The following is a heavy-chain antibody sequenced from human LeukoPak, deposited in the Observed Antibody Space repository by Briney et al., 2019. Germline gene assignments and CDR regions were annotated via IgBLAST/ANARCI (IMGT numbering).Heavy chain of an antibody. CDR2: ISYDGSNK. Sequence: GGSLRLSCVASAFTFSSYAIHWVRQAPGKGLEWVAVISYDGSNKYYADSVKGRFTISRDNSKNKVYMQLSSLRADDTAVYYCARDQMAAGGNPDPYFDYWGQGTLVTVSS. CDR3: ARDQMAAGGNPDPYFDY. CDR1: AFTFSSYA. V-gene: IGHV3-30-3*01. D-gene: IGHD6-13*01. J-gene: IGHJ4*02.